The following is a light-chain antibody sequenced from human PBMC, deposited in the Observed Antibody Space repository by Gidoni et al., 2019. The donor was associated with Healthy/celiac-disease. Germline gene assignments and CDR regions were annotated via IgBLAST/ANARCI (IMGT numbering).Light chain of an antibody. CDR3: QQCGSSPRT. V-gene: IGKV3-20*01. J-gene: IGKJ1*01. Sequence: EIVLTQSTGTLSLSPGARATLSCRASQSVSSSYLAWYQQQPGQAPRLLIYGASSRATGIPDGFSGSGSGTVFTLTISRLEPEDFAVYYCQQCGSSPRTFGQGTKVEIK. CDR1: QSVSSSY. CDR2: GAS.